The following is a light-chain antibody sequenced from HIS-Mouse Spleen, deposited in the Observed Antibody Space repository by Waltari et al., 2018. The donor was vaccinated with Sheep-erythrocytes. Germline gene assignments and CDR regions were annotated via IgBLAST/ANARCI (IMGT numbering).Light chain of an antibody. Sequence: SYELTQPPSVSVSPGQTASIPSSGDKLGVKYACWYHQKPGQSPVLVIYQDSKRPSGIPERFSGSNSGNTATLTISGTQAMDEADYYCQAWDSSTVVFGGGTKLTVL. CDR3: QAWDSSTVV. J-gene: IGLJ2*01. CDR2: QDS. V-gene: IGLV3-1*01. CDR1: KLGVKY.